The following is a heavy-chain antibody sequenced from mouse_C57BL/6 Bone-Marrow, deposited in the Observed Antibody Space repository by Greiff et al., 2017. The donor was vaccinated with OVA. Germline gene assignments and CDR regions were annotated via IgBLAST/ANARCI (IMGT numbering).Heavy chain of an antibody. CDR3: AREALLPFAY. CDR2: ISSGGSYT. J-gene: IGHJ3*01. D-gene: IGHD1-2*01. CDR1: GFTFSSYG. V-gene: IGHV5-6*01. Sequence: EVQLQQSGGDLVKPGGSLKLSCAASGFTFSSYGMSWVRQTPDKRLEWVATISSGGSYTYYPDSVKGRFTISRDNAKNTLYLQMSSLKSEDTAMYYCAREALLPFAYWGQGTLVTVSA.